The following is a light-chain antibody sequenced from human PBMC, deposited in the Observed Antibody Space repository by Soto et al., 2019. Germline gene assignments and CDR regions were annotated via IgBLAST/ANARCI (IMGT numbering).Light chain of an antibody. CDR2: DVS. CDR3: CLYTASYSV. CDR1: SSDVGSFDF. V-gene: IGLV2-11*01. Sequence: QSALTQPRSVSGSPGQSVAISCTATSSDVGSFDFVSWYQQHPGKAPKLVIYDVSKRPSGVPDRFSGSRSGDTASLTISGLQAEDEADYYCCLYTASYSVFGGGTQLTVL. J-gene: IGLJ3*02.